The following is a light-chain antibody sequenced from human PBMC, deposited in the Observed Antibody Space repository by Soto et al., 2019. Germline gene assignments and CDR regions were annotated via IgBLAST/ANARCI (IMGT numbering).Light chain of an antibody. CDR1: QSITNN. J-gene: IGKJ1*01. CDR2: GAS. Sequence: EIVMTQSPGTLSVSPGERATLSCRASQSITNNLAWYQQKVVQAPRLLIYGASTRATGFPARFRGSGSGTDFSLTISSLQSEDSAFYYCPQYNHWSPKLAFGPGTKVEIK. V-gene: IGKV3-15*01. CDR3: PQYNHWSPKLA.